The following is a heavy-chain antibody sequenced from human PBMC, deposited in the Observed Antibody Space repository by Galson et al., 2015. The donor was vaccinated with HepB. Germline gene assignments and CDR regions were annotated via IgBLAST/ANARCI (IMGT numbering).Heavy chain of an antibody. Sequence: SLRLSCAASGFTFSSYSMNWVRQAPGKGLEWVSFISSSSNYIYYADSVKGRFTISRGNANNSLYLQMNSLRAEDTAVYYCARVGAILDYYGMDVWGQGTTVTVSS. CDR2: ISSSSNYI. J-gene: IGHJ6*02. CDR3: ARVGAILDYYGMDV. CDR1: GFTFSSYS. V-gene: IGHV3-21*01. D-gene: IGHD3-3*01.